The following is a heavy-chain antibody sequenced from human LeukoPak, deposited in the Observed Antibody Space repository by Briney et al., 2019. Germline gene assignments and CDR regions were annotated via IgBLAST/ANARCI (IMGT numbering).Heavy chain of an antibody. Sequence: SETLSLTCTVSGGSISSSSYYWGWIRQPPGKGLEWIGYIFYSGTTDYNPSLKSRVSISVDTSKNHFSLNLTSVTAADTAMYYCARVTRGTSYGFDVWGHGTMVTVSS. J-gene: IGHJ3*01. CDR1: GGSISSSSYY. V-gene: IGHV4-61*05. CDR3: ARVTRGTSYGFDV. CDR2: IFYSGTT. D-gene: IGHD1-1*01.